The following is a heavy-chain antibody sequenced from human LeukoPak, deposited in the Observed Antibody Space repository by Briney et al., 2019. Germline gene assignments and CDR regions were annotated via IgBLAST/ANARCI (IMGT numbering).Heavy chain of an antibody. Sequence: PGRSLRLSCAASGFTFSSYGMHWVRQAPGKGLESVAVIWYDGSNKYYADSVKGRFTISRDNSKNTLYLQMNSLRAEDTAVYYCAKNYYYDSSGYYYFDYWGQGTLVTVSS. D-gene: IGHD3-22*01. V-gene: IGHV3-33*06. CDR3: AKNYYYDSSGYYYFDY. CDR2: IWYDGSNK. CDR1: GFTFSSYG. J-gene: IGHJ4*02.